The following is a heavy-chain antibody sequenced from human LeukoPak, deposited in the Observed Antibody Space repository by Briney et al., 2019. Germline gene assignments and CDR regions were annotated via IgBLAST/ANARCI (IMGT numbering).Heavy chain of an antibody. Sequence: SETLSLTCTVSGGSISSSNWWSWVRQPPGKGLEWIGEIYQTGSINRNPSLKSRVTISVDTSKNQFSLKLSSVTAADTAVYYCARGVQLWLSYYYYMDVWGKGTTVTVSS. D-gene: IGHD5-18*01. J-gene: IGHJ6*03. V-gene: IGHV4-4*02. CDR2: IYQTGSI. CDR3: ARGVQLWLSYYYYMDV. CDR1: GGSISSSNW.